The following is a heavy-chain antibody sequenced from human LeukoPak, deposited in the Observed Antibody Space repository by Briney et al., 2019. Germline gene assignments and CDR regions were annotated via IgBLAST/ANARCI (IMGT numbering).Heavy chain of an antibody. V-gene: IGHV1-2*02. D-gene: IGHD5-24*01. CDR2: INPNSGGT. Sequence: ASVKVSCKASGYTFTGYYTHWVRQAPGQGLEWMGWINPNSGGTNYAQKFQGRVTMTRDTSISTAYMELSRLRSDDTAVYYCARDYLGDGYNVGYWGQGTLVTVSS. CDR1: GYTFTGYY. CDR3: ARDYLGDGYNVGY. J-gene: IGHJ4*02.